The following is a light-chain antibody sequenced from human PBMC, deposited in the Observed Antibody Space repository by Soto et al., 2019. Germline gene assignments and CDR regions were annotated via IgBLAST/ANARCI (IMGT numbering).Light chain of an antibody. J-gene: IGKJ1*01. CDR3: QQYVASPEWT. CDR1: QSINSRS. V-gene: IGKV3-20*01. Sequence: DIVLTQSPGTLSLSPGERATLSCGASQSINSRSLAWYQQKPGQAPRLLIYDASSRATGIPDRFSASGSGTNFTLTISSLEPEDFAVYYCQQYVASPEWTFGQGTKVDIK. CDR2: DAS.